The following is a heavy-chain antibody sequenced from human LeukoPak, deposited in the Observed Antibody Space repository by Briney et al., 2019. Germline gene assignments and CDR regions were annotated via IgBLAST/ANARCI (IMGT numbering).Heavy chain of an antibody. CDR3: AKDRTAGYDGLVDY. J-gene: IGHJ4*02. CDR2: ISYDGRNK. D-gene: IGHD5-12*01. CDR1: GFTFSNYG. V-gene: IGHV3-30*18. Sequence: GGSLRLSCAASGFTFSNYGMHWVRQAPGKGLEWVAVISYDGRNKYYTDSVKGRFTISRDNSKNTLYLQMNSLRAEDTAVYYCAKDRTAGYDGLVDYWGQGTLVTVSS.